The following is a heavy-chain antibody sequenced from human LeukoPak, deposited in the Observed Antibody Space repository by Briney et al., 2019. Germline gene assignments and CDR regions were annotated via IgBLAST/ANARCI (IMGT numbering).Heavy chain of an antibody. Sequence: RAGGSLRLSCAASGFTFDDYGMSWVRQAPGKGLEWVSGINWNGGSTGYADSVKGRFTISRDNAKNSLYLQMNSLRAEDTALYYCARMGKPYYYYYYMDVWGKGTTVTVSS. CDR2: INWNGGST. CDR1: GFTFDDYG. J-gene: IGHJ6*03. V-gene: IGHV3-20*04. CDR3: ARMGKPYYYYYYMDV. D-gene: IGHD7-27*01.